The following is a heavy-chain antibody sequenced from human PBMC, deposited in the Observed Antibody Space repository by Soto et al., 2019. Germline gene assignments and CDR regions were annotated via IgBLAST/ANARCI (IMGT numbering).Heavy chain of an antibody. CDR3: ARPYGGKIGDAPDL. Sequence: LRLSCAASGFTFSTYAMSWVRQVPGKGLEWVSTISDAAGSAYYVDSVKGRFTISRDNSKKTLYLQMNSLRAEDSAVYYCARPYGGKIGDAPDLWGKGTMVTVSS. D-gene: IGHD4-17*01. V-gene: IGHV3-23*01. J-gene: IGHJ3*01. CDR1: GFTFSTYA. CDR2: ISDAAGSA.